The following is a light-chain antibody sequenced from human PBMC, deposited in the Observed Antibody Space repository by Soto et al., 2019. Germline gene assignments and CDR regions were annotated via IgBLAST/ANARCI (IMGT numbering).Light chain of an antibody. Sequence: EIVMTQSPATLSVSPGGSATLSCRASQHVSSNFAWYRQKPGQAPTLLIYRASTRGTGIPARVSGSGSGTECTLTISSLQSEDFAVYYCQQDNNWPYTFGQGTKLESK. CDR1: QHVSSN. V-gene: IGKV3-15*01. CDR2: RAS. CDR3: QQDNNWPYT. J-gene: IGKJ2*01.